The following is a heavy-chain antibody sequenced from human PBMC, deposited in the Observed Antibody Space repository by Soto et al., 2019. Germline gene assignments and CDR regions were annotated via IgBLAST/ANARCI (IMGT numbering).Heavy chain of an antibody. D-gene: IGHD5-18*01. Sequence: ASVKVSCKASGYTFTNNDVTWVRQATGQGLEGMGWMKPGSGDTGYAQKFQGRVTMTRNISIATAYMELSSLRSEDTAIYYCARMASFGSLNWFDPWGQGTLVTVSS. CDR2: MKPGSGDT. V-gene: IGHV1-8*01. J-gene: IGHJ5*02. CDR1: GYTFTNND. CDR3: ARMASFGSLNWFDP.